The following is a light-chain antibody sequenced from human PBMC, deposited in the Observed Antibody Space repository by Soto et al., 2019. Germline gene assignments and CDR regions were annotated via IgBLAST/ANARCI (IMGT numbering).Light chain of an antibody. CDR2: DAS. CDR3: HSRA. J-gene: IGKJ5*01. CDR1: QSISYW. V-gene: IGKV1-5*01. Sequence: DMRMTQSPSTLSASVGDRVTITCRASQSISYWLAWYQLKPGRAPNLLIYDASSLESGVPSRFSGSGSGTEFTLTISRLQPDDFATYFCHSRAFGQGTRLEIK.